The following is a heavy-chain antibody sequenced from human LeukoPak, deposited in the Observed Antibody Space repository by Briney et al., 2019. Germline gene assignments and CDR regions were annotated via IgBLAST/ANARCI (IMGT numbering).Heavy chain of an antibody. J-gene: IGHJ5*02. CDR1: GGTFSSYA. Sequence: SVKVSCKASGGTFSSYAISWVRQAPGQGLEWMGGIIPIFGTANYAQKFQGRVTITADESTSTAYMELSSLRSGDTAVYYCARESSSGWYGDWFDPWGQGTLVTVSS. D-gene: IGHD6-19*01. CDR2: IIPIFGTA. V-gene: IGHV1-69*01. CDR3: ARESSSGWYGDWFDP.